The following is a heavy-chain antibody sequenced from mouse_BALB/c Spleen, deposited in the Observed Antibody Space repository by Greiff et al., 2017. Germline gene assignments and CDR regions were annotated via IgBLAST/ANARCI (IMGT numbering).Heavy chain of an antibody. J-gene: IGHJ4*01. Sequence: QVHVKQSGAELVRPGSSVKISCKASGYAFSSYWMNWVKQRPGQGLEWIGQIYPGDGDTNYNGKFKGKATLTADKSSSTAYMQLSSLTSEDSAVYFCARVHGYGYVGAMDYWGQGTSVTVSS. CDR3: ARVHGYGYVGAMDY. CDR2: IYPGDGDT. V-gene: IGHV1-80*01. CDR1: GYAFSSYW. D-gene: IGHD1-2*01.